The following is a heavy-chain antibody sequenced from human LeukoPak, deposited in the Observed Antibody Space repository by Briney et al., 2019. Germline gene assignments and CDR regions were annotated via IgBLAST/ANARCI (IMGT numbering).Heavy chain of an antibody. CDR1: GYTFTNYY. CDR3: AGDEVTYRSGWNPFDY. J-gene: IGHJ4*02. V-gene: IGHV1-46*01. CDR2: FNPTSDTT. Sequence: ASVKVSCKASGYTFTNYYIHWVRQAPGQGLEWMGIFNPTSDTTSYAQKFQGRVTMTRDTSTSTVYMELSSLRSEDTAMYYCAGDEVTYRSGWNPFDYWGQGTLVTVSS. D-gene: IGHD6-19*01.